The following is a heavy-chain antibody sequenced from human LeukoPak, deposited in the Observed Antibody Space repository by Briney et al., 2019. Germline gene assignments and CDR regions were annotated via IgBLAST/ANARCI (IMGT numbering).Heavy chain of an antibody. D-gene: IGHD2/OR15-2a*01. CDR3: ARSFVSSALYYYYGMDV. CDR2: IYYSGST. CDR1: VGSISRGGDY. V-gene: IGHV4-31*03. Sequence: PSQTLSLTCTVSVGSISRGGDYWSWIRQHPGKVLEWIGYIYYSGSTYYNPSLKSRVTISVDTSKNQFSLKLSSVTAADTAVYYCARSFVSSALYYYYGMDVWGQGTTVTVSS. J-gene: IGHJ6*02.